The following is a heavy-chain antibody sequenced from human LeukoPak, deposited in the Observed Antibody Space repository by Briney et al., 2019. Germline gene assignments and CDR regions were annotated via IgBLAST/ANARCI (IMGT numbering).Heavy chain of an antibody. CDR2: INHSGST. D-gene: IGHD2-2*02. V-gene: IGHV4-34*01. Sequence: SETLSLTCAVYGGSFSGYYWSWIRQPPGKGLEWIGEINHSGSTNYNPSLKSRVTISVDTSKNQFSLKLSSVTAADTAVYYCARHTVWYCSSTSCSTIWDWFDPWGQGTLVTVSS. CDR3: ARHTVWYCSSTSCSTIWDWFDP. J-gene: IGHJ5*02. CDR1: GGSFSGYY.